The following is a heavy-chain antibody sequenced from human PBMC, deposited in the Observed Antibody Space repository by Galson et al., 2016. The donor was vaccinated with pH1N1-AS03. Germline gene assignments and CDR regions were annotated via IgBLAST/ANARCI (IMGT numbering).Heavy chain of an antibody. D-gene: IGHD1-7*01. Sequence: SVKVSCKASGYIFTGFYVHWVRQAPGQGLEWMGWINPNNGVTNYAQKFQAWVTMTGDTSISTAYMELYGLKSDDTAVYYCARDPRGPCSIATCPTTYYFGMDIWGQGTTVIVSS. V-gene: IGHV1-2*04. CDR2: INPNNGVT. J-gene: IGHJ6*02. CDR1: GYIFTGFY. CDR3: ARDPRGPCSIATCPTTYYFGMDI.